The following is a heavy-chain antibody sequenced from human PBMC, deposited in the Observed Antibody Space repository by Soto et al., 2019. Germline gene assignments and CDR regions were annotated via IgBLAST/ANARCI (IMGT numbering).Heavy chain of an antibody. CDR2: TKNKANRYTT. CDR3: ARWVSGSPDN. Sequence: EVQLVESGGGLVQPGGSLRLSCAASGFTLSDHYMDWVRQAPGKGLEWVGRTKNKANRYTTEYAASVNGRFTISRDDSKHSLYLQMNSLKTEDTAVYYCARWVSGSPDNWGQGTVVTVSS. V-gene: IGHV3-72*01. J-gene: IGHJ4*02. D-gene: IGHD1-26*01. CDR1: GFTLSDHY.